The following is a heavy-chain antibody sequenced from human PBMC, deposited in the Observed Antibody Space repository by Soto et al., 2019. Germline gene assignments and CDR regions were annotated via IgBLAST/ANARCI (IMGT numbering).Heavy chain of an antibody. Sequence: QLHLVQSGAVVKKPGASVTVSCSASGYPVTAYYMHWVRQAPGRGLEWMGGINPATGAAKYTQTVQGRVTMTRDPSPSTGFLELSGLKSEDTAVFYCARGGGVGVAGSAAFDMWGQGTLVTVSS. J-gene: IGHJ3*02. CDR1: GYPVTAYY. V-gene: IGHV1-2*02. CDR3: ARGGGVGVAGSAAFDM. CDR2: INPATGAA. D-gene: IGHD3-3*01.